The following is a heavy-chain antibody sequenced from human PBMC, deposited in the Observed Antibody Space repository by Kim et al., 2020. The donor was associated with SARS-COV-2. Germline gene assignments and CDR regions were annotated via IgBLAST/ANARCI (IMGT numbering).Heavy chain of an antibody. Sequence: ASVKVSCKASGYTFTSYAMHWVRQAPGQRLEWMGWINAGNGNTKYSQKFQGRVTITRDTSASTAYMELSSLRSEDTAVYYCARVGGPTPYYYDSSGYYWEEDGGKGECFQHWGQGTLVTVSS. J-gene: IGHJ1*01. CDR2: INAGNGNT. D-gene: IGHD3-22*01. CDR3: ARVGGPTPYYYDSSGYYWEEDGGKGECFQH. CDR1: GYTFTSYA. V-gene: IGHV1-3*01.